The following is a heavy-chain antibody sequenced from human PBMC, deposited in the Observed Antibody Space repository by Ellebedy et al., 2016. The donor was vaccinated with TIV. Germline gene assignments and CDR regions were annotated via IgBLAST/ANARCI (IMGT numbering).Heavy chain of an antibody. CDR1: GGTFSSYA. V-gene: IGHV1-69*13. Sequence: SVKVSXXASGGTFSSYAISWVRQAPGQGLEWMGGIIPIFGTANYAQKFQGRVTITADESTSTAYMELSSLRSEDTAVYYCASGGAALLWFGEVEFDLWGRGTLVTVSS. CDR3: ASGGAALLWFGEVEFDL. D-gene: IGHD3-10*01. CDR2: IIPIFGTA. J-gene: IGHJ2*01.